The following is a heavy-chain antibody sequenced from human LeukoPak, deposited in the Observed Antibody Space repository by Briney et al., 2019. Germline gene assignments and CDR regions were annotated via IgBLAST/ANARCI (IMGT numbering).Heavy chain of an antibody. CDR2: ISNDGSNK. CDR3: ARGVSGSYMFDY. D-gene: IGHD1-26*01. Sequence: GGSLRLSCAASGFTLSSYAMSWVRQAPGKGLEWVAVISNDGSNKYYADSVKGRFTISRYNSKNTLYLQMNSLRAEDTPVYYCARGVSGSYMFDYWGQGALVTVSS. CDR1: GFTLSSYA. V-gene: IGHV3-30-3*01. J-gene: IGHJ4*02.